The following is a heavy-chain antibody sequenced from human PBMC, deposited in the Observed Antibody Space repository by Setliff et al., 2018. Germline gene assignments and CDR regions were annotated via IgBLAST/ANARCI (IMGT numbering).Heavy chain of an antibody. Sequence: PSETLSLTCTVSGASINSGSNYWGWIRQPPGKGLEWIGMIHYRGTTYSNASLASRLTLSVDTSKNQFSLKLTSVTAADTAVYYCARTGTYRYFDSWGQGSRVTV. D-gene: IGHD1-7*01. CDR2: IHYRGTT. V-gene: IGHV4-39*01. CDR1: GASINSGSNY. CDR3: ARTGTYRYFDS. J-gene: IGHJ4*02.